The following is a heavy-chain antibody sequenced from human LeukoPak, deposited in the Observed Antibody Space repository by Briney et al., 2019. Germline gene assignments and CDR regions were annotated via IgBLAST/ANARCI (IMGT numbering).Heavy chain of an antibody. V-gene: IGHV3-7*01. Sequence: GGSLRLSCAASGFTFSTYWMTWVRQAPGKGLEWVATINQHASVKYYVDSVKGRFTISRDNAKASLNLQMDSLRAEDTAVYFCARDGGHYGDLDYWGQGTLVTVSS. CDR2: INQHASVK. D-gene: IGHD4-17*01. J-gene: IGHJ4*02. CDR1: GFTFSTYW. CDR3: ARDGGHYGDLDY.